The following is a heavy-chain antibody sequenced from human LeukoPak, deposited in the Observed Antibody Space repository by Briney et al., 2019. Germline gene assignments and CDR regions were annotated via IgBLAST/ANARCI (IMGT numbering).Heavy chain of an antibody. CDR3: AKRGVVIRVILVGLHKEAYYFDS. Sequence: GGSLRLSCAVSGITLSNYGMSWVRQAPGKGLEWVAGLSDSGARTNYADSVKDRFIISRDNAKNTLYLQMNSLRAEDTAVYFCAKRGVVIRVILVGLHKEAYYFDSWGQGALVTVSS. V-gene: IGHV3-23*01. J-gene: IGHJ4*01. CDR1: GITLSNYG. CDR2: LSDSGART. D-gene: IGHD3-22*01.